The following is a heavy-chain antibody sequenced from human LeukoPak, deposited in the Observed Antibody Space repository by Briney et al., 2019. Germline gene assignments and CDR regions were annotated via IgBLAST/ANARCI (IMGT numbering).Heavy chain of an antibody. V-gene: IGHV3-30-3*01. CDR1: GFTFSSYA. Sequence: GGSLRLSCAASGFTFSSYAMHWVRQAPGKGLEWVAVISYDGSKKYYADSVKGRFTISRDNSKNTLYLQMNSLRTEDTAVYYCARDTVAHCGGDCYSWQVGGFDYWGQGTLVTVSS. D-gene: IGHD2-21*02. CDR3: ARDTVAHCGGDCYSWQVGGFDY. CDR2: ISYDGSKK. J-gene: IGHJ4*02.